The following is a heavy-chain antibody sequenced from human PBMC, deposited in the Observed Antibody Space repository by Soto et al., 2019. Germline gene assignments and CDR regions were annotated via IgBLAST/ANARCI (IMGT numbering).Heavy chain of an antibody. CDR1: GGSISSYY. J-gene: IGHJ6*03. CDR3: ARRGFGLFYYGTSGSPDFYYYNMDV. D-gene: IGHD3-22*01. CDR2: IFYTGIT. V-gene: IGHV4-59*08. Sequence: PSETLSLTCTVSGGSISSYYWSWIRQTPGKGLEWIGHIFYTGITKYNSSLRSRVTISLDTSKTQFSLTLKSVTAADTAVYYCARRGFGLFYYGTSGSPDFYYYNMDVWGQGTSVTV.